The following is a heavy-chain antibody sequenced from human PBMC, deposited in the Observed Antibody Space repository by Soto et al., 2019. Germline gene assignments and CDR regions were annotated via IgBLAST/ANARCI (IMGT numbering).Heavy chain of an antibody. CDR1: GGTFNSYA. V-gene: IGHV1-69*06. J-gene: IGHJ6*04. CDR2: IIPIFGTA. CDR3: ARVDLYYDILTGYSKTYYYYAMDV. D-gene: IGHD3-9*01. Sequence: GASVKVSCKASGGTFNSYAISWLRQAPGQGLEWMGGIIPIFGTANYAQKFQGRVTITADKSTSTAYMHLSSLRSEDTAVYYCARVDLYYDILTGYSKTYYYYAMDVGGKGTTVTV.